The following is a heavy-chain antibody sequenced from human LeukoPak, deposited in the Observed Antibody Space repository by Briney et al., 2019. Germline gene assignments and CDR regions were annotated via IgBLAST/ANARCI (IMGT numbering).Heavy chain of an antibody. CDR1: GGSITNSYW. V-gene: IGHV4-4*02. J-gene: IGHJ4*02. CDR2: IYYSGST. Sequence: SETLSLTCAVSGGSITNSYWWTWVRQSPGKGLEWVGEIYYSGSTNYNPSLKSRVTVSVDKSKNQFSLKLSSVTAADTAFYFCARAGGRDFHFDSWGQGTLVTVSS. D-gene: IGHD5-12*01. CDR3: ARAGGRDFHFDS.